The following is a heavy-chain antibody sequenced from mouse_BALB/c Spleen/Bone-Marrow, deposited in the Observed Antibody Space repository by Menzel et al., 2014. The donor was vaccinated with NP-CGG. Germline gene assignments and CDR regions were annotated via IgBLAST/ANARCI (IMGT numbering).Heavy chain of an antibody. CDR1: GYAFTNYL. J-gene: IGHJ2*01. Sequence: VKVEESGAELVRPGTSVKASCTASGYAFTNYLIEWVKQRPGQGLEWIGVINPGSGGANYNETFKGKATLTADKSSSTAYMQLNSLTSDDSAVYFCAREWTARAVDYWGQGTTRTGAS. CDR2: INPGSGGA. V-gene: IGHV1-54*03. CDR3: AREWTARAVDY. D-gene: IGHD3-2*01.